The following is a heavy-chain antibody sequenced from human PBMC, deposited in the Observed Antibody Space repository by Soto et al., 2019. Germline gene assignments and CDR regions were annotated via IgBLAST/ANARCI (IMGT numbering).Heavy chain of an antibody. Sequence: SETLSLTCTVSGGSISSYYWSRIRQPPGKGLEWIGYIYYSGSTNYNPSLKSRVTISVDTSKNQFSLKLSSVTAADTAVYYCARRFYGSRGFDYWGQGTLVTVS. V-gene: IGHV4-59*12. J-gene: IGHJ4*02. CDR3: ARRFYGSRGFDY. CDR2: IYYSGST. D-gene: IGHD1-26*01. CDR1: GGSISSYY.